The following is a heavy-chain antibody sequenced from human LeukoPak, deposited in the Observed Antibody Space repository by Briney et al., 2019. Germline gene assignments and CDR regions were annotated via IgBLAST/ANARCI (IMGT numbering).Heavy chain of an antibody. CDR3: ARDVFNSYGYDY. Sequence: PSETLSLTCTVSGYSISSGYYWGWIRQPPGKGLEWIGSIYHSGSTYYNPSLKSRVTISVDTSKNQFSLKLSSVTAADTAVYYCARDVFNSYGYDYWGQGTLVTVSS. CDR1: GYSISSGYY. V-gene: IGHV4-38-2*02. D-gene: IGHD5-18*01. CDR2: IYHSGST. J-gene: IGHJ4*02.